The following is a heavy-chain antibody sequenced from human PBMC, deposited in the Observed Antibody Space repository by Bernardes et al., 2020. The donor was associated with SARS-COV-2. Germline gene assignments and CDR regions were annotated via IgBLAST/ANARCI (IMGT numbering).Heavy chain of an antibody. J-gene: IGHJ6*02. V-gene: IGHV4-39*01. CDR3: ARRPLGTTTIFGVVTHYGMDV. CDR2: IYYSGST. Sequence: ETLSLTCTVSGGSISSSPYYWGWIRQPPGKGLEWIGIIYYSGSTYYNPSLKSRVTISVDTSKNQFSLKLSSVTAADSAVYYCARRPLGTTTIFGVVTHYGMDVWGQGTTVTVSS. D-gene: IGHD3-3*01. CDR1: GGSISSSPYY.